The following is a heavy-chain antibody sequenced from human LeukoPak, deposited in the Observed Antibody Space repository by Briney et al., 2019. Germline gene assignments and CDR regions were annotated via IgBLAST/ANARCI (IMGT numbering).Heavy chain of an antibody. CDR3: ATRGYDFWSGYLNY. D-gene: IGHD3-3*01. CDR1: GFTFSSYA. V-gene: IGHV3-23*01. Sequence: GGSLRLSCAASGFTFSSYAMSWVRQAPGKGLEWVSAISGSGGSTYYADSVKGRFTISRDNPKNTLYLQMNSLRAEDTAVYYCATRGYDFWSGYLNYWGQGTLVTVSS. CDR2: ISGSGGST. J-gene: IGHJ4*02.